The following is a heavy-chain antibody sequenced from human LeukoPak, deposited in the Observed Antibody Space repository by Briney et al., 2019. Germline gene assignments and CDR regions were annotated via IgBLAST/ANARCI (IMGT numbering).Heavy chain of an antibody. J-gene: IGHJ3*02. CDR1: GFSVSTNY. CDR3: ARGRVLATGAFDI. CDR2: LYSGGST. V-gene: IGHV3-53*01. Sequence: GGSLRLSCAASGFSVSTNYMTWVRQAPGKGLEWVSVLYSGGSTYYADSVKGRFTISRDNSKNTLYLHMNSLRPEDTAVYYCARGRVLATGAFDIWGQGTMVTVSS. D-gene: IGHD2-8*02.